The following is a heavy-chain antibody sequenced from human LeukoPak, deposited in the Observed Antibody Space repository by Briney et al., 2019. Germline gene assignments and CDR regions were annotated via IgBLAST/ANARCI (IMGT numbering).Heavy chain of an antibody. D-gene: IGHD6-13*01. CDR1: GYTFTGYY. V-gene: IGHV1-2*02. J-gene: IGHJ4*02. CDR3: ARGQMWAAGRSFDY. CDR2: INPNSGGT. Sequence: ASVKVSCKASGYTFTGYYMHWVRQAPGQGLEWMGWINPNSGGTNYAQKFQGRVTMTRDTSISTAYMELSRLRSDDTAVYYCARGQMWAAGRSFDYWGQGTLVTVSS.